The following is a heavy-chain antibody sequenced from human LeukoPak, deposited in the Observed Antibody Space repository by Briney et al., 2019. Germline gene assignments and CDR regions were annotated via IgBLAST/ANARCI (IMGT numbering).Heavy chain of an antibody. D-gene: IGHD2-15*01. CDR3: ARADKCSGGSCYSWWFDP. V-gene: IGHV1-69*06. CDR2: TIPIFGTA. J-gene: IGHJ5*02. Sequence: EASVKVSCKASGGTFSSYAISWVRQAPGQGLEWMGGTIPIFGTANYAQKFQGRVTITADKSTSTAYMELSSLRSEDTAVYYCARADKCSGGSCYSWWFDPWGQGTLVTVSS. CDR1: GGTFSSYA.